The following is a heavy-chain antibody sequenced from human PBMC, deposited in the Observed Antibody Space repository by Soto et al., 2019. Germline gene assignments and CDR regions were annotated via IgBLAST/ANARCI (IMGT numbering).Heavy chain of an antibody. CDR3: AKQESDWNDPFEY. V-gene: IGHV3-30*18. D-gene: IGHD1-1*01. J-gene: IGHJ4*02. CDR1: GFSFSSYG. CDR2: ISYDGTDE. Sequence: QVQLVESGGGVVQPGRSLRLSCAASGFSFSSYGMHWVRQAPGKGLEWVAMISYDGTDEYYADSVKGRFTISRDNSKNEVYLQMNSLRAEDTAVFSCAKQESDWNDPFEYWGQGTLVTVSS.